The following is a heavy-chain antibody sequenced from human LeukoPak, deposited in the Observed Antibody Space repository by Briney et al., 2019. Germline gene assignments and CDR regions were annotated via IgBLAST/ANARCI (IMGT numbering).Heavy chain of an antibody. Sequence: GESLKISCKGSGYSFTSYWIGWVRQMPGKGLEWMGIIYPGDSDTRYSPSFQGQVTIPADKSISTAYLQWSSLKASDTAMCYCARNQYYDILTGYLNWFDPWGQGTLVTVSS. CDR2: IYPGDSDT. CDR1: GYSFTSYW. D-gene: IGHD3-9*01. CDR3: ARNQYYDILTGYLNWFDP. J-gene: IGHJ5*02. V-gene: IGHV5-51*01.